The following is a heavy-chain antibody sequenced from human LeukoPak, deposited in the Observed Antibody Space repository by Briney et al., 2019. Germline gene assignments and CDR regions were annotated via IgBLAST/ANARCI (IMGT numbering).Heavy chain of an antibody. CDR1: GGSISSSSYY. CDR3: ARHVRRDGYNHFDY. V-gene: IGHV4-39*01. J-gene: IGHJ4*02. D-gene: IGHD5-24*01. CDR2: IYYSGST. Sequence: SETLSLTCTVSGGSISSSSYYWGWIRQPTGKRLEWIGSIYYSGSTYYNPSLKSRVTISVDTSKNQFSLKLSSVTAADTAVYYCARHVRRDGYNHFDYWGQGTLVTVSS.